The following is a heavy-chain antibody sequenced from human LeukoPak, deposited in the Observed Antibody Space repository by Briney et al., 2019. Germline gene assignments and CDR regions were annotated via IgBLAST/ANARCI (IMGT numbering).Heavy chain of an antibody. CDR2: INHSGST. V-gene: IGHV4-34*01. CDR1: GGSFSGYY. J-gene: IGHJ4*02. CDR3: ARAGRVVVIIDY. D-gene: IGHD3-22*01. Sequence: SETLSLTCAVYGGSFSGYYWSWIRQPPGKGLEWIGEINHSGSTNYNPSLKSRVTISVDTSKNQFSLKLSSVTAADTAVYYCARAGRVVVIIDYWGQGTLVTVSS.